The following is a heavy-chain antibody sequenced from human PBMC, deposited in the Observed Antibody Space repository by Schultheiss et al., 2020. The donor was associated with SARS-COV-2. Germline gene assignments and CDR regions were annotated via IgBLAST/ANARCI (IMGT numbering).Heavy chain of an antibody. CDR2: ISSSSSYI. V-gene: IGHV3-21*05. J-gene: IGHJ6*02. D-gene: IGHD5/OR15-5a*01. CDR1: GFTFSSYS. Sequence: GGSLRLSCAASGFTFSSYSMNWVRQAPGKGLEWVSYISSSSSYIYYADSVKGRFTISRDNAKNSLYLQMNSLRAEDTAVYYCARDLPSDMEVWGQGTTVTVSS. CDR3: ARDLPSDMEV.